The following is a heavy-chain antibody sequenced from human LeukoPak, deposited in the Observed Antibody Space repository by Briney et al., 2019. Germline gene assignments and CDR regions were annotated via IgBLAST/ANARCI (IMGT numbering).Heavy chain of an antibody. CDR3: AREGGWDGFDY. CDR1: GFTFSSYE. V-gene: IGHV3-48*03. Sequence: GGTLRLSCAASGFTFSSYEMNWVRQAPGKRLEWISYISSQSSSIHYADSVKGRFTISRDNAKNSLYLQMNSLRGGDTAVYYCAREGGWDGFDYWGQGILV. D-gene: IGHD6-19*01. CDR2: ISSQSSSI. J-gene: IGHJ4*02.